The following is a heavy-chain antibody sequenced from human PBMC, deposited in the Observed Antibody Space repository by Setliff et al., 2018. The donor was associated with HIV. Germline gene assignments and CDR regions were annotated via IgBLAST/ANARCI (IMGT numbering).Heavy chain of an antibody. CDR2: ISFDGSNK. V-gene: IGHV3-30*04. CDR1: GFTFSSYA. D-gene: IGHD3-3*01. J-gene: IGHJ4*02. CDR3: AKDYNFWSAHGAHPVD. Sequence: PGGSLRLSCAASGFTFSSYAMHWVRQGPGKGLEWVAVISFDGSNKYYADSVKGRFTISRDNSKSTVYLQMDSLRAEDTAIYYCAKDYNFWSAHGAHPVDWGQGTLVTVSS.